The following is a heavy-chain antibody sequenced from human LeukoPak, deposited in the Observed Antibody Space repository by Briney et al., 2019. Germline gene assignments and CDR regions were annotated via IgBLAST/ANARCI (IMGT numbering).Heavy chain of an antibody. Sequence: SETLSLTCTVSGGSISSSSYYWGWLRQPPGKGLEWIGSIYYSGSTYYNPSLKSRVTISVDTSKTQSSLKLSSVTAADTAVHYCARPTTLTGYRSKPTYLDYWGQGTLVTVSS. CDR1: GGSISSSSYY. J-gene: IGHJ4*02. D-gene: IGHD3-9*01. CDR3: ARPTTLTGYRSKPTYLDY. CDR2: IYYSGST. V-gene: IGHV4-39*01.